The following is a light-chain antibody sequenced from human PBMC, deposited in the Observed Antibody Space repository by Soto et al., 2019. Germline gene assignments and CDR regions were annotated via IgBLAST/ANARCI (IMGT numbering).Light chain of an antibody. Sequence: QAVVTQPPSASASLGASVKLTCTLSSGHSSYAIAWHQQQPEKGPRYLMKLNGDGSHTKGDGIPDRFSGSSSGAERYLTISSLQSEDEADYYCQTWGSVVRVFGGGTKVTVL. CDR2: LNGDGSH. CDR1: SGHSSYA. CDR3: QTWGSVVRV. J-gene: IGLJ2*01. V-gene: IGLV4-69*01.